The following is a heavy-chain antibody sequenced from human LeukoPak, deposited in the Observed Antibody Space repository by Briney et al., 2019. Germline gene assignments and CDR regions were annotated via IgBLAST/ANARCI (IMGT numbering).Heavy chain of an antibody. CDR3: ARVAQKLERIAVAGTSEWRANWYFDL. Sequence: GGSLRLSCAASGFTFSSYAMSWVRQAPGKGLEWVSAISGGGGSTYYADSVKGRFTISRDNSKNTLYLQMNSLRAEDTAVYYCARVAQKLERIAVAGTSEWRANWYFDLWGRGTLVTVSS. J-gene: IGHJ2*01. CDR1: GFTFSSYA. V-gene: IGHV3-23*01. D-gene: IGHD6-19*01. CDR2: ISGGGGST.